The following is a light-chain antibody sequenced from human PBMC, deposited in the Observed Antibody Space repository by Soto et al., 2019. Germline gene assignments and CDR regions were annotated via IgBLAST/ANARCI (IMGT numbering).Light chain of an antibody. CDR2: DAS. J-gene: IGKJ4*01. Sequence: EIVLTQSPATLSLSPGERATLSCRASQSVASYLAWYQQKPGQPPRLLIYDASNRATGVPARFSGSASGTDFTLTISSLKPEDFAVYYCQQRNPWPPGLTFGGGTKVDIK. CDR3: QQRNPWPPGLT. V-gene: IGKV3-11*01. CDR1: QSVASY.